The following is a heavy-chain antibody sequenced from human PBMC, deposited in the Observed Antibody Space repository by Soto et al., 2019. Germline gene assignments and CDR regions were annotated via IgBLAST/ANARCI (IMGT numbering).Heavy chain of an antibody. CDR1: GGTFSSYA. CDR3: ARGSGVVVAANWFDP. J-gene: IGHJ5*02. Sequence: GASVKVSCKASGGTFSSYAISWVRQAPGQGLEWMGGIIPIFGTANYAQKFQGRVTITADKSTSTAYMELSSLRSEDTAVYYCARGSGVVVAANWFDPWGQGTLVTVSS. D-gene: IGHD2-15*01. CDR2: IIPIFGTA. V-gene: IGHV1-69*06.